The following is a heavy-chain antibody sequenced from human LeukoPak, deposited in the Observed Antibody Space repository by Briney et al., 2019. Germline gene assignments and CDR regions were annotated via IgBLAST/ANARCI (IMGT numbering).Heavy chain of an antibody. Sequence: PSETPSLTCAVWGGSIHRCGYFGRWIRQPPGKGLEWIGYIYHSGSTYYNPSLKSRVTISVDRSKNQFSLKLSSVTAAETAVYYCARVVGTTVTTIFFHPWGQGTLVTVSS. CDR2: IYHSGST. V-gene: IGHV4-30-2*01. CDR3: ARVVGTTVTTIFFHP. D-gene: IGHD4-17*01. CDR1: GGSIHRCGYF. J-gene: IGHJ5*02.